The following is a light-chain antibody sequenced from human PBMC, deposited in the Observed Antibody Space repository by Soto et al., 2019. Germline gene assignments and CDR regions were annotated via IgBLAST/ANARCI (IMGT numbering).Light chain of an antibody. J-gene: IGKJ3*01. Sequence: EIVLTQSPGTLSLSPGERATLSCRAGQSVSSSYLAWYQQKPGQAPGRLIYGASSRATGIPDRFSGSGSGTDFTLTISRLEPEDFAVYYCQQYDTSPFTFGPGTKVDVK. CDR2: GAS. CDR3: QQYDTSPFT. V-gene: IGKV3-20*01. CDR1: QSVSSSY.